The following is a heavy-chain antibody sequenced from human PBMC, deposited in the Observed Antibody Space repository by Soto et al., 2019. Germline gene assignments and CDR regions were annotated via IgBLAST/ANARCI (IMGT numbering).Heavy chain of an antibody. D-gene: IGHD4-4*01. CDR2: ISAGGGST. CDR3: AKVYSNWYFDY. CDR1: RFTFSVYA. Sequence: PGGSLRLSCAASRFTFSVYAMTWVRQAPGRGLEWVSAISAGGGSTYYADSVKGRFTISRDNSKNTLYLQMNSLRAEDTAVYYCAKVYSNWYFDYWGQGTLVTVSS. J-gene: IGHJ4*02. V-gene: IGHV3-23*01.